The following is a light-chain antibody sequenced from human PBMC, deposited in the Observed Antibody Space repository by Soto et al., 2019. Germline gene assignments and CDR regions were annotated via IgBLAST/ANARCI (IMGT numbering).Light chain of an antibody. CDR1: SSDVGGYNY. CDR3: SSYTSSSPLV. CDR2: DVS. Sequence: QSVLTQPASVSGSPGQSITISCTGTSSDVGGYNYVSWYQQHPGKAPKLMIYDVSYRPSGVSNRFSGSKSGNTASLTISGHQAEDEADYYCSSYTSSSPLVFGGGTKLTVL. J-gene: IGLJ2*01. V-gene: IGLV2-14*01.